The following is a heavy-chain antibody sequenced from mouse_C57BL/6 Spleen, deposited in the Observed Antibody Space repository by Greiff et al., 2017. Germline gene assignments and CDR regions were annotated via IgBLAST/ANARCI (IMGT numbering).Heavy chain of an antibody. CDR2: IYPGDGDT. V-gene: IGHV1-80*01. J-gene: IGHJ3*01. D-gene: IGHD2-3*01. CDR3: ARRYDGYYPFAY. CDR1: GYAFSSYW. Sequence: QVQLKQSGAELVKPGASVKISCKASGYAFSSYWMNWVKQRPGKGLEWIGQIYPGDGDTNYNGKFKGKATLTADKSSSTAYMQLSSLTSEDSAVYCCARRYDGYYPFAYWGQGTLVTVSA.